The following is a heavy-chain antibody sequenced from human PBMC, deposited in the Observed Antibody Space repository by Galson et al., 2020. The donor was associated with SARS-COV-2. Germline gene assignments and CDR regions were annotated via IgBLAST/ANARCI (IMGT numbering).Heavy chain of an antibody. J-gene: IGHJ6*02. Sequence: GGSLSLSCAASGFTFSSYCMHWVRQAPGKGLEWVAVISYDGSNKYYAASVKGRFTISRDTSKNTLYLQMNSLRAEDTAVDYCAKDPTYYDIMSCFYGDIDKRIYYYYYYGRDVWGQGTTVTVSS. V-gene: IGHV3-30*18. CDR2: ISYDGSNK. CDR3: AKDPTYYDIMSCFYGDIDKRIYYYYYYGRDV. CDR1: GFTFSSYC. D-gene: IGHD3-9*01.